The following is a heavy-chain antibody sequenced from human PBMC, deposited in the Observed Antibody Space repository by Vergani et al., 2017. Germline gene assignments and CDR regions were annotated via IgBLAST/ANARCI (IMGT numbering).Heavy chain of an antibody. Sequence: QVQLVESGGGVVQPGRSLRLSCAASGFTFSSYGMHWVRQAPGKGLEWVAVIWYDGSNKYYADSVKGRFTISRDNSKNTLYLQMNSLRAEDTAVYYCAKDPSSSWYWFDYWGQGTLVTVSS. CDR3: AKDPSSSWYWFDY. V-gene: IGHV3-33*06. J-gene: IGHJ4*02. CDR2: IWYDGSNK. D-gene: IGHD6-13*01. CDR1: GFTFSSYG.